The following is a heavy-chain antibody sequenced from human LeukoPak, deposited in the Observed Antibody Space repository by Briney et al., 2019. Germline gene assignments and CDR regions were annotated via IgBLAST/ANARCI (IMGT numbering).Heavy chain of an antibody. CDR1: GYTFTSYG. D-gene: IGHD1-26*01. CDR3: ARDGVRWELPSSFDI. CDR2: ISAYNGNT. J-gene: IGHJ3*02. Sequence: ASVRVSCKASGYTFTSYGISWVRQAPGQGLEWMGWISAYNGNTNSAQKFQGRVTMTTDTSTSTAYMELTSLRSDDTAVYYCARDGVRWELPSSFDIWGQGTMVTVSS. V-gene: IGHV1-18*01.